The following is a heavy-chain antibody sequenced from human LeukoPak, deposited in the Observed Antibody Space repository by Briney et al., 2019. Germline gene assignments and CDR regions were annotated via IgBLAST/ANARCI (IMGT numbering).Heavy chain of an antibody. D-gene: IGHD3-10*01. CDR3: ARSMGGVYYMDV. Sequence: SETLSLTCTVSGGSISSSSYYWGWIRQPPGKGLEWIGSIYYSGSTYYNPSLKSRVTISVDTSKNQFSLKLSSVTAADTAVYYCARSMGGVYYMDVWGKGTTVTVSS. CDR2: IYYSGST. CDR1: GGSISSSSYY. V-gene: IGHV4-39*07. J-gene: IGHJ6*03.